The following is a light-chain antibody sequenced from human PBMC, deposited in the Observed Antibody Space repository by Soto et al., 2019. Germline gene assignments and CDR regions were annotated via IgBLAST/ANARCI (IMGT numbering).Light chain of an antibody. Sequence: EIVLTQSPGTLSLSPGERATLYCRASQSVSSSYLAWYQQKPGQAPRLLIYDTSARATGVPARFSGSRSGPEFTLTINSLQSEDFAIYYCQRYNNWPLTFGGGTKVDIK. CDR3: QRYNNWPLT. CDR2: DTS. V-gene: IGKV3-15*01. CDR1: QSVSSSY. J-gene: IGKJ4*01.